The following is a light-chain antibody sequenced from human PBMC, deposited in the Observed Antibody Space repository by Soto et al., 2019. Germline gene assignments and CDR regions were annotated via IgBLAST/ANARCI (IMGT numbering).Light chain of an antibody. CDR2: DTN. J-gene: IGLJ2*01. V-gene: IGLV1-51*01. Sequence: QSALTQSPSASGSPGQSVTISCTGTSSDVGGHNYVSWYQHHPGKAPKLIIYDTNKRPSGIPDRFSGSKSGTSATLGITGLRAGDEADYYCGTWDSSLSAVVFGGGTKVTVL. CDR1: SSDVGGHNY. CDR3: GTWDSSLSAVV.